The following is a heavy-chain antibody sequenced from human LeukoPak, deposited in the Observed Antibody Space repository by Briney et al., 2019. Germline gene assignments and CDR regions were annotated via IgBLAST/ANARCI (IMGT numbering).Heavy chain of an antibody. Sequence: SVKVSCKASGGSFSSYGFTWVRQAPGQGLEWMGRITPVLGVANYGQKFQGRVTMTEDTSTDTAYMELSSLRSEDTAVYYCATSPFVRGVAHFDYWGQGTLVTVSS. V-gene: IGHV1-69*04. J-gene: IGHJ4*02. CDR3: ATSPFVRGVAHFDY. D-gene: IGHD3-10*01. CDR1: GGSFSSYG. CDR2: ITPVLGVA.